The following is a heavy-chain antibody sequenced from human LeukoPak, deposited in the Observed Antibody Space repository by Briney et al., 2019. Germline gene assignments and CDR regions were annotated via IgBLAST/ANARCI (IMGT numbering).Heavy chain of an antibody. V-gene: IGHV3-48*01. D-gene: IGHD4-17*01. J-gene: IGHJ4*02. Sequence: GGSLRLSCAASGFTFTSYSMNWVRQAPGKGLEWVSYISSSGRPIYYADSVKGRFTISRDNAKNSLYLQMNSLRAADTAVYYCAREREHDYGTDYWGQGTLVTVSS. CDR2: ISSSGRPI. CDR3: AREREHDYGTDY. CDR1: GFTFTSYS.